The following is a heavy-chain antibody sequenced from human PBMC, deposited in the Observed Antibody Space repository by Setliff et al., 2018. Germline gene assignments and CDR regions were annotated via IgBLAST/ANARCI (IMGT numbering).Heavy chain of an antibody. Sequence: GASVKVSCKASGGTFSNYGVSWVRQAPGQGLEWMGGTIPLFGTTDYAQKFHGRVXIITXXXXXXXXXXXXXXXXXXTAVYYCAREGVDTRSSTDYRYYMDVWGKGTTVTVAS. D-gene: IGHD5-18*01. CDR2: TIPLFGTT. CDR1: GGTFSNYG. V-gene: IGHV1-69*05. CDR3: AREGVDTRSSTDYRYYMDV. J-gene: IGHJ6*03.